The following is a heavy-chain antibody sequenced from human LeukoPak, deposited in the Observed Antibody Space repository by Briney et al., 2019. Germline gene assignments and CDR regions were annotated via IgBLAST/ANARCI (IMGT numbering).Heavy chain of an antibody. Sequence: GASVKVSCKASGYTFTSYGISWVRQAPGQRLEWMGWINAGNGNTKYSQKFQGRVTITRDTSASTAYMELSSLRSEDTAVYYCARVYSKEGMDVWGQGTTVTVSS. CDR2: INAGNGNT. CDR3: ARVYSKEGMDV. D-gene: IGHD4-11*01. CDR1: GYTFTSYG. J-gene: IGHJ6*02. V-gene: IGHV1-3*01.